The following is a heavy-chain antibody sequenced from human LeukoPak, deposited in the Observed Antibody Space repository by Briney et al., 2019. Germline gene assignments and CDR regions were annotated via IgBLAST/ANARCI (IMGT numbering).Heavy chain of an antibody. J-gene: IGHJ4*02. CDR1: GFTFSSYG. D-gene: IGHD6-19*01. V-gene: IGHV3-33*01. CDR2: IWYDGSNK. Sequence: GGSLRLSCAASGFTFSSYGMHWVRQAPGKGPEWVAVIWYDGSNKYYADSVKGRFTISRDNSKNTLYLQMNSLRAEDTAVYYCARGTSSSGWYVVDYWGQGTLVTVSS. CDR3: ARGTSSSGWYVVDY.